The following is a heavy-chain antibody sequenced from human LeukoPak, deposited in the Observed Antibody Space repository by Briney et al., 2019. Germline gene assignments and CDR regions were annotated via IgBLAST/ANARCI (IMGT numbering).Heavy chain of an antibody. CDR3: ARLELDLSGDYDAFDI. V-gene: IGHV4-39*07. J-gene: IGHJ3*02. CDR2: INHSGST. D-gene: IGHD2-21*02. CDR1: GGSISSNSYL. Sequence: SETLSLTCTVSGGSISSNSYLWGWIRQPPGKGLEWIGEINHSGSTNYNPSLKSRVTISVDTSKNQFSLKLSSVTAADTAVYYCARLELDLSGDYDAFDIWGRGTMVTVSS.